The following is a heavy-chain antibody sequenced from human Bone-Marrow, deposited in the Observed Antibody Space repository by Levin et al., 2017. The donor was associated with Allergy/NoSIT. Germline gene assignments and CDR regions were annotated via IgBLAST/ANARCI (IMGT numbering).Heavy chain of an antibody. V-gene: IGHV1-2*06. CDR2: INPNSGDT. D-gene: IGHD1-14*01. Sequence: AASVKVSCKASGYTFSGYYIHWVRQAPGQGLEWMGRINPNSGDTDYGQKFQGRVTMTRDTSINTAYMDLTSLTYDDTAVYYCATGSTEYYFYYYMDVWGTGTSVTVSS. J-gene: IGHJ6*03. CDR3: ATGSTEYYFYYYMDV. CDR1: GYTFSGYY.